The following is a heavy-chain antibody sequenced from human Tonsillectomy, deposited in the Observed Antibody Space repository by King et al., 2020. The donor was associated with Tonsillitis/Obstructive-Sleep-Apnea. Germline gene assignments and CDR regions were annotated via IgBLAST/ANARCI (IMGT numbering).Heavy chain of an antibody. CDR3: AKDIFQEGYSYGSASFDY. V-gene: IGHV3-9*01. CDR2: ISWNSGSI. Sequence: VQLVESGGGLVQPGRSLRLSCAASGFTFDDYAMHWVRQAPGKGLEWVSGISWNSGSIGYADFVKGRFTISRDNAKNSLYLQMNSLRAEDTALYYCAKDIFQEGYSYGSASFDYWGQGTLVTVSS. J-gene: IGHJ4*02. CDR1: GFTFDDYA. D-gene: IGHD5-18*01.